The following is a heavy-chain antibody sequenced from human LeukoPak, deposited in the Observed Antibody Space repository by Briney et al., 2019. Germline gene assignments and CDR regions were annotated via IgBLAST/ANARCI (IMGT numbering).Heavy chain of an antibody. D-gene: IGHD3-22*01. CDR1: GFTFSSYA. CDR2: ISGSGGST. V-gene: IGHV3-23*01. CDR3: ATYSSLNRREFQY. J-gene: IGHJ1*01. Sequence: GGSLRLSCAASGFTFSSYAMSGVRQAPGKGLEWVSAISGSGGSTYYADSVKGRFTISRDNSKNTLYLQMNSLRAEDTAVYYCATYSSLNRREFQYWGQGTLLTVSS.